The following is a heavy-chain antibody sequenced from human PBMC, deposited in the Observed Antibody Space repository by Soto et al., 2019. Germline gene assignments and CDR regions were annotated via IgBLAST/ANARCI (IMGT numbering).Heavy chain of an antibody. D-gene: IGHD4-17*01. J-gene: IGHJ6*01. V-gene: IGHV4-59*08. CDR3: VRQGIDYLHGLVDV. CDR2: VYYTGDT. CDR1: SGPDRSHN. Sequence: QVQLQQSGPRLVKPSETLSLTCTVSSGPDRSHNWGWIRQPPGRGLEWIGYVYYTGDTAYNPSLRSRVTISADTSTNDLSLTLSSVTAADTAVYYCVRQGIDYLHGLVDVW.